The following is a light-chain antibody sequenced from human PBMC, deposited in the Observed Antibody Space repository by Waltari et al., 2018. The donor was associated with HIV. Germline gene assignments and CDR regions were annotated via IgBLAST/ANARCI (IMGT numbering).Light chain of an antibody. Sequence: DIQMNQSPSSRSTSVGDRVTFTCRQSEIIYSYINWDQQKPGKAPRPLVVCASKVDCGVPSRFSARGSVTSSGTEYTLTIDGLRSEDFATYFCQQTYPWPWTFGRGTKV. J-gene: IGKJ1*01. CDR2: CAS. V-gene: IGKV1-39*01. CDR1: EIIYSY. CDR3: QQTYPWPWT.